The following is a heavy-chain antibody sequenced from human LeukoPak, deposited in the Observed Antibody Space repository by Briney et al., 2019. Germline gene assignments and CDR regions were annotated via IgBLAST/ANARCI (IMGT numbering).Heavy chain of an antibody. CDR3: ASLLRYFDRSNWFDP. D-gene: IGHD3-9*01. CDR2: ISGSGGNT. J-gene: IGHJ5*02. Sequence: PGGSLRLSCAASGFTFSSYAMSWVRQAPGKGLEWVSAISGSGGNTYYADSVKGRFTISRDNSKNTLYLQMNSLRAEDTAVYYCASLLRYFDRSNWFDPWGQGTLVTVSS. V-gene: IGHV3-23*01. CDR1: GFTFSSYA.